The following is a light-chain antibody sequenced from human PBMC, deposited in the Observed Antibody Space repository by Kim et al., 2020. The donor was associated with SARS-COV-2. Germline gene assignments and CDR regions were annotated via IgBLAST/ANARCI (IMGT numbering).Light chain of an antibody. CDR1: QSVSANY. Sequence: EIVLTQSPGTLSLSPGERATLSCRATQSVSANYLAWYQHKRGQAPRLLIYGASTRATGIPDRFTGSGSGTDFTLTISRLEPEDFAVYYCQQYDILPMTFGQGTKVDIK. CDR2: GAS. V-gene: IGKV3-20*01. CDR3: QQYDILPMT. J-gene: IGKJ1*01.